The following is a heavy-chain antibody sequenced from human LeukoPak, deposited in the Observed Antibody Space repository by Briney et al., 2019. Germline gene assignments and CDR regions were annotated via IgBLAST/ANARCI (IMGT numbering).Heavy chain of an antibody. CDR2: IIPIFGTA. D-gene: IGHD2-2*01. CDR3: ARAFEYQLLRFADAFDI. V-gene: IGHV1-69*13. Sequence: ASVKVSCKASGGTFSSYAISWVRQAPGQGLEWMGGIIPIFGTANYAQKFQGRVTITADESTSTAYMELSSLRSEDTAVYYCARAFEYQLLRFADAFDIWGQGTMVTVSS. J-gene: IGHJ3*02. CDR1: GGTFSSYA.